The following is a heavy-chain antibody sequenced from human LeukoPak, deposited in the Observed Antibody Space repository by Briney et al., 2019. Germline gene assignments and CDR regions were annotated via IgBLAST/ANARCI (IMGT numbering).Heavy chain of an antibody. CDR3: ARVHYYDSSGYYA. CDR2: IRSSGSYI. J-gene: IGHJ5*02. CDR1: GFTFSSYN. D-gene: IGHD3-22*01. Sequence: GGSLRLSCAASGFTFSSYNMNWVRQAPGKGLEWVASIRSSGSYIYYAYSVKGRFTISRDNAKNSLYLKMNSLRAEDTAVYYCARVHYYDSSGYYAWGQGTMVTVSS. V-gene: IGHV3-21*01.